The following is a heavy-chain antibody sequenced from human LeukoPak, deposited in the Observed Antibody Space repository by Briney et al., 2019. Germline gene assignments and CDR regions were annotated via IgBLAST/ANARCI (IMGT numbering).Heavy chain of an antibody. Sequence: PSETLSLTCTVSGGSISSHYWSWIRQPPGKGLEWIGYIYYSGRIIYNPSLKSRVTISVDTSKTQFSLKLSSVTAADTAVYYCAISVVAATQGYYYYYYMDVWGKGTTVTVSS. J-gene: IGHJ6*03. CDR1: GGSISSHY. D-gene: IGHD2-15*01. CDR2: IYYSGRI. CDR3: AISVVAATQGYYYYYYMDV. V-gene: IGHV4-59*11.